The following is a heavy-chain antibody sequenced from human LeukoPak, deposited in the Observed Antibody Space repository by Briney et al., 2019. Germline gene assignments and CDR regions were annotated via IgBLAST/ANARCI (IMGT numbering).Heavy chain of an antibody. CDR3: ARGYSGSLTHFDY. CDR1: GFTFSSYS. D-gene: IGHD1-26*01. Sequence: PGGSLRLSCAASGFTFSSYSMNWVRQAPGKGLVWVSSISSSSSYIYYADSVKGRFTISRDNAKNSLYLQMNSLRAEDTAVYYCARGYSGSLTHFDYWGQGTLVTVSS. J-gene: IGHJ4*02. CDR2: ISSSSSYI. V-gene: IGHV3-21*01.